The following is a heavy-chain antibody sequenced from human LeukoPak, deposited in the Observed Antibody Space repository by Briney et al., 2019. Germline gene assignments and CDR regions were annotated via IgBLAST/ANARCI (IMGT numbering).Heavy chain of an antibody. CDR2: ISGYNGNT. CDR3: ARDGTTGTTFRFDP. J-gene: IGHJ5*02. D-gene: IGHD1-1*01. V-gene: IGHV1-18*01. Sequence: ASLKVSCKASGDTFTSYGISSVRQAPGQGLEWMGWISGYNGNTNYAQKLQGRVTMTTDTSTSTVYMELRSLRSDDTAVYYCARDGTTGTTFRFDPWGQGTLVTVSS. CDR1: GDTFTSYG.